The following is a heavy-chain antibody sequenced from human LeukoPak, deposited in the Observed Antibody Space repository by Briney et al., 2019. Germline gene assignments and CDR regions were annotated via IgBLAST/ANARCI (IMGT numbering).Heavy chain of an antibody. Sequence: SETLSLTCTVSGGSISSSSYYWGWIRQPPGKGLEWIGRIYYSGSTYYNPSLKSRVTISVDTSKNQFSLKLSSVTAADTAVYYCARDLVRYYYDSSGYYFPRYFDLWGRGTLVTVSS. CDR2: IYYSGST. J-gene: IGHJ2*01. CDR3: ARDLVRYYYDSSGYYFPRYFDL. D-gene: IGHD3-22*01. V-gene: IGHV4-39*07. CDR1: GGSISSSSYY.